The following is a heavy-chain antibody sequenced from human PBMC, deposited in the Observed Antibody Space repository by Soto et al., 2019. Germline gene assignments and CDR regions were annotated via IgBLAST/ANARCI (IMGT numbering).Heavy chain of an antibody. Sequence: GGSLRLSCAPSGFTFSSYAMSWAHQAPGKGLERVSAISGSCGSTYSADSVKGRVTMTTDTSTSTAYRELRSMRSDDTAVYYCARENLLELRHWYFDLWGRGTLVTVSS. V-gene: IGHV3-23*01. CDR1: GFTFSSYA. CDR2: ISGSCGST. CDR3: ARENLLELRHWYFDL. D-gene: IGHD1-7*01. J-gene: IGHJ2*01.